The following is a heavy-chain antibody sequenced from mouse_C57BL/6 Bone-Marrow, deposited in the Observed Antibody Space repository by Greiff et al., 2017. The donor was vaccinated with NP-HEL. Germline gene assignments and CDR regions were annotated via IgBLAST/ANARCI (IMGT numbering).Heavy chain of an antibody. J-gene: IGHJ3*01. CDR2: IDPEDGDT. D-gene: IGHD1-1*01. CDR1: GYNFTDYY. CDR3: AGNYYGSSYLAD. Sequence: VQLQQSGAELVKPGASVKLSCTASGYNFTDYYMHWVKQRTEQGLEWIGGIDPEDGDTKYAPKFQGKATITADTSSNTAYLQLSSLTSEDTAVGYCAGNYYGSSYLADWGQGTLLTVSA. V-gene: IGHV14-2*01.